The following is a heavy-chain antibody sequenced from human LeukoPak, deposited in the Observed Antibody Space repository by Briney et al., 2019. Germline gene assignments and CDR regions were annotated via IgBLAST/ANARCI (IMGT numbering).Heavy chain of an antibody. Sequence: GGSLRLSCAASGFTFSSYAMHWVRQAPGKGLEWVAFIRYDGSNKYYADSVKGRFTISRDNSKNTLYLQMNRLRAEDTAIYYCARDALISYRGAWSQSDYWGQGTLVTVSS. CDR1: GFTFSSYA. V-gene: IGHV3-30*02. CDR3: ARDALISYRGAWSQSDY. D-gene: IGHD2-2*01. J-gene: IGHJ4*02. CDR2: IRYDGSNK.